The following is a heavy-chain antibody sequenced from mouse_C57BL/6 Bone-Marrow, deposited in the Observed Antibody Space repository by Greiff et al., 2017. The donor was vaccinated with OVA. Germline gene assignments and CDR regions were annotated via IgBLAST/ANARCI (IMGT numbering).Heavy chain of an antibody. CDR1: GFTFSDFY. D-gene: IGHD2-4*01. CDR2: SRNKANDYTT. Sequence: EVHLVESGGGLVQSGRSLRLSCATSGFTFSDFYMEWVRQAPGKGLEWIAASRNKANDYTTEYSASVKGRFIVSRDTSQSILYLQMNALRAEDTAIYYCARDAIYYDYDDVPFAYWGQGTLVTVSA. CDR3: ARDAIYYDYDDVPFAY. V-gene: IGHV7-1*01. J-gene: IGHJ3*01.